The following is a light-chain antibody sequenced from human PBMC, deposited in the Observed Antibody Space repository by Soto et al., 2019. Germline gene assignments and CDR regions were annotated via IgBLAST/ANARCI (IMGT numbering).Light chain of an antibody. V-gene: IGKV3-20*01. J-gene: IGKJ4*01. CDR2: GAS. CDR1: QSLSSDS. CDR3: HQYGSSPLT. Sequence: ETVLTQFPGTLSLSPGDRATLSCRASQSLSSDSLAWYQQKPGQAPRLLIYGASSRANGIPDRFSGSGSGTDFTLTISRLEPEDFAVYYCHQYGSSPLTFGGGTKVDIK.